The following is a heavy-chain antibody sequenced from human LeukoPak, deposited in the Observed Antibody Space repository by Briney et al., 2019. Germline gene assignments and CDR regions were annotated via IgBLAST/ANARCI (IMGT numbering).Heavy chain of an antibody. Sequence: GASVKVSCKASGGTFSSYAISWVRQAPGQGLEWMGGIIPIFGTANYAQKFQGRVTITADESTSTAYMELSSLRSEDTAVYYCARDLPAVAGTGFDIWGQGTMVTVSS. CDR2: IIPIFGTA. V-gene: IGHV1-69*13. CDR1: GGTFSSYA. J-gene: IGHJ3*02. D-gene: IGHD6-19*01. CDR3: ARDLPAVAGTGFDI.